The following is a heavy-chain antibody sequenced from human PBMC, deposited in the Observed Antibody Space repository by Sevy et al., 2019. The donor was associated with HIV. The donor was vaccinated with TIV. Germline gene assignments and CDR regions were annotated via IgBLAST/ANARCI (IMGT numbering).Heavy chain of an antibody. CDR1: GGTFSSYA. D-gene: IGHD3-10*01. J-gene: IGHJ4*02. V-gene: IGHV1-69*06. CDR2: IIPIFGTA. CDR3: AWDLYYYGSVSYYRTGRAFDY. Sequence: ASVKVSCKASGGTFSSYAISWVRQAPGQGLEWMGGIIPIFGTANYAQKFQGRVTITADKSTSTAYMELSSLRSEDTAVYYCAWDLYYYGSVSYYRTGRAFDYWGQGTLVTVSS.